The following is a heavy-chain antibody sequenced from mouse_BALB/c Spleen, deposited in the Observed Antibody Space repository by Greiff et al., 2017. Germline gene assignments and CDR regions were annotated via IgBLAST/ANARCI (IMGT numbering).Heavy chain of an antibody. Sequence: VQLKQSGAELVKPGASVKLSCKASGYTFTSYYMYWVKQRPGQGLEWIGEINPSNGGTNFNEKFKSKATLTVDKSSSTAYMQLSSLTSEDSAVYYCTRSYDGKGFAYWGQGTLVTVSA. D-gene: IGHD2-12*01. CDR1: GYTFTSYY. CDR2: INPSNGGT. J-gene: IGHJ3*01. V-gene: IGHV1S81*02. CDR3: TRSYDGKGFAY.